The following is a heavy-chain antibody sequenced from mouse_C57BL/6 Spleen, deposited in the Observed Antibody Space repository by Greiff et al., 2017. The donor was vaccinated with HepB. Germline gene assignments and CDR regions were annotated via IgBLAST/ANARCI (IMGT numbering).Heavy chain of an antibody. CDR1: GFTFSDYG. V-gene: IGHV5-17*01. D-gene: IGHD1-1*01. Sequence: EVKVEESGGGLVKPGGSLKLSCAASGFTFSDYGMHWVRQAPEKGLEWVAYISSGSSTIYYADTVKGRFTISRDNAKNTLFLQMTSLRSEDTAMYYCAKHYYGSSDYAMDYWGQGTSVTVSS. CDR3: AKHYYGSSDYAMDY. J-gene: IGHJ4*01. CDR2: ISSGSSTI.